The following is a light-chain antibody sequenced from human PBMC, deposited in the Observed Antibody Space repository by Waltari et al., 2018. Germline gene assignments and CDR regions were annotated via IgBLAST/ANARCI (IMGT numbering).Light chain of an antibody. V-gene: IGLV2-14*01. J-gene: IGLJ2*01. Sequence: QSALTQPASVSGSPGQSTTISCTGTSSDVGGYNYVSWYQQHPAKAPKLMLYEVSKRPSGVSNRFSGSKSGNTASLTISGRQAGDEADYYCSSYTGSSTPVFGGGTKLTVL. CDR3: SSYTGSSTPV. CDR1: SSDVGGYNY. CDR2: EVS.